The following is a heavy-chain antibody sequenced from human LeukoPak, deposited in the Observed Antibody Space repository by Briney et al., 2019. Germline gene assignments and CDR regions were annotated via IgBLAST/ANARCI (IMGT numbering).Heavy chain of an antibody. CDR1: GFTVSSNY. CDR2: IYSGGST. D-gene: IGHD5-24*01. Sequence: PGGSLRLSCAASGFTVSSNYMSWVRQAPGKGLEWVSVIYSGGSTYYADSVKGRFTISRDNSKNTLYLQMNSLRAEDTAVYYCARGRRMATNIYWGQGTLVTVSS. V-gene: IGHV3-53*01. CDR3: ARGRRMATNIY. J-gene: IGHJ4*02.